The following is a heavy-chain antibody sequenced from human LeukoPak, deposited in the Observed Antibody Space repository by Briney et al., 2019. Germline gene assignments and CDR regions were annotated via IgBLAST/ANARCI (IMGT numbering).Heavy chain of an antibody. Sequence: GASVKVSCKTSGGTFSSYAISWVRQAPGQGLEWMGGIIPIFGTANYAQKFQGRVTITADESTSTAYMELSSLRSEDTAVYYCARDHLLGGAFDIWGQGTMVTVSS. CDR3: ARDHLLGGAFDI. CDR1: GGTFSSYA. CDR2: IIPIFGTA. D-gene: IGHD1-26*01. V-gene: IGHV1-69*13. J-gene: IGHJ3*02.